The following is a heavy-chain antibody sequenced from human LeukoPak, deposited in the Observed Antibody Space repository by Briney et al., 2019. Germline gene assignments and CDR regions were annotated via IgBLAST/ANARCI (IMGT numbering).Heavy chain of an antibody. CDR2: INHSGST. CDR3: ARRPHSQGVRWPLLRD. D-gene: IGHD3-10*01. Sequence: SEPLSLTCGVWGGSLSVYYWRGIPQPPGKGVEGRGEINHSGSTNYNPSLKSRVTISVDTSKNQFSLKLSSVTAADTAVYYCARRPHSQGVRWPLLRDWGQGTLVTVSS. V-gene: IGHV4-34*01. CDR1: GGSLSVYY. J-gene: IGHJ4*02.